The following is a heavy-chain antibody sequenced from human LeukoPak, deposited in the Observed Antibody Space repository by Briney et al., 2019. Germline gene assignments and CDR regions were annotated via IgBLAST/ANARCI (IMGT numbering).Heavy chain of an antibody. CDR3: ATGSGIAGATSWYY. V-gene: IGHV1-24*01. Sequence: ASVKVPCKVSGYTLTELSMHWVRQAPGKGLEWMGGFEPEDGETIYAQKFQGRVTVTEDTSTDTAYMELSSLRSEDTAVYYCATGSGIAGATSWYYWGQGTLVTVSS. CDR2: FEPEDGET. D-gene: IGHD1-26*01. J-gene: IGHJ4*02. CDR1: GYTLTELS.